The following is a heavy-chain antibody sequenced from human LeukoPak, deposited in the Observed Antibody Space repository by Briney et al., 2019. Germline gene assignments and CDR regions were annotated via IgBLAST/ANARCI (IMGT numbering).Heavy chain of an antibody. V-gene: IGHV1-2*02. CDR3: ARGPLGYYCYGMDV. Sequence: ASVKVSCKASGYTFTSYGISWVRQAPGQGLEWMGWINPNSGGTNYAQKFQGRVTMTRDTSISTAYMELSRLGSDDTAVYYCARGPLGYYCYGMDVWGQGTTVTVSS. CDR2: INPNSGGT. D-gene: IGHD7-27*01. CDR1: GYTFTSYG. J-gene: IGHJ6*02.